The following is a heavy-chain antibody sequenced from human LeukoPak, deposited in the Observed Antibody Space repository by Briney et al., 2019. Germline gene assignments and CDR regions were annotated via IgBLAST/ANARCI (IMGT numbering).Heavy chain of an antibody. V-gene: IGHV4-39*07. CDR3: ARGGGAYYYGSGSYYSPFDY. CDR2: IFYSGST. D-gene: IGHD3-10*01. Sequence: SETLSLTCTVSDGSISVSSFFWGWIRQSPGKGLEWIGNIFYSGSTHYNPSLRSRVTISVDTSKNQFSLRLSSVTAADTAVYYCARGGGAYYYGSGSYYSPFDYWGQGTLVTVSS. CDR1: DGSISVSSFF. J-gene: IGHJ4*02.